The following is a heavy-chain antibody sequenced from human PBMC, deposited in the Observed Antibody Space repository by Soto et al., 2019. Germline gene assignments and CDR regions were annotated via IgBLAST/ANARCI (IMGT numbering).Heavy chain of an antibody. CDR1: GGSISSYY. V-gene: IGHV4-59*01. Sequence: QVQLQESGPGLVKPSETLSLTCTVSGGSISSYYWTWIRQPPGKGLEWVGYVYYSGTTCYNPSLQSRVTISVDTSKNQFSLKVKSVTAADTAIYYCARAGSTWRYFFDYWGQGSLVTVSS. D-gene: IGHD6-13*01. J-gene: IGHJ4*02. CDR2: VYYSGTT. CDR3: ARAGSTWRYFFDY.